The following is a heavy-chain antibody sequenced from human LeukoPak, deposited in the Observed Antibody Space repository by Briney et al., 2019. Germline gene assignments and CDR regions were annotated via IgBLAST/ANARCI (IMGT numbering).Heavy chain of an antibody. CDR1: GFTFDDYA. Sequence: QSGGSLRLSCAASGFTFDDYAMHWVRQAPGKGLEWVSLISGDGGSTYYADSVKGRFTISRDNSKNSLYLQMNSLRTEDTALYYCARMITFGGVITQAEYGMDVWGQGTTVTVSS. J-gene: IGHJ6*02. CDR3: ARMITFGGVITQAEYGMDV. V-gene: IGHV3-43*02. D-gene: IGHD3-16*02. CDR2: ISGDGGST.